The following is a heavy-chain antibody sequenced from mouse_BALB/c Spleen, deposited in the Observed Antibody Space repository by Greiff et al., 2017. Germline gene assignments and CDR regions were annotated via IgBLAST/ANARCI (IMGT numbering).Heavy chain of an antibody. CDR3: ARTGTSGAMDY. CDR2: ISSGSSTI. V-gene: IGHV5-17*02. J-gene: IGHJ4*01. Sequence: EVQLQESGGGLVQPGGSRKLSCAASGFTFSSFGMHWVRQAPEKGLEWVAYISSGSSTIYYADTVKGRFTISRDNPKNTLFLQMTSLRSEDTAMYYCARTGTSGAMDYWGQGTSVTVSS. D-gene: IGHD4-1*01. CDR1: GFTFSSFG.